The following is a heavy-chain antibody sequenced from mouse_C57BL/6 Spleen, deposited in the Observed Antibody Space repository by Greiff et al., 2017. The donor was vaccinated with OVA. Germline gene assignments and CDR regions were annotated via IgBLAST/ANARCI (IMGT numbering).Heavy chain of an antibody. D-gene: IGHD2-2*01. CDR2: IYPRSGNT. V-gene: IGHV1-81*01. CDR3: ARKDYSGLYYGNDDYAMDY. J-gene: IGHJ4*01. Sequence: VQLQQSGAELARPGASVKLSCKASGYTFTSYGISWVKQRTGQGLEWIGEIYPRSGNTYYNEKFKGKATLTADKSSSTAYMELRSLTSEDSAVYFCARKDYSGLYYGNDDYAMDYWGQGTSVTVSS. CDR1: GYTFTSYG.